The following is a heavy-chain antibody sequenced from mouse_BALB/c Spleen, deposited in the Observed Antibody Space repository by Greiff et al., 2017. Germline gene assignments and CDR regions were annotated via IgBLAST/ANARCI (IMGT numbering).Heavy chain of an antibody. CDR1: GFTFTDYY. J-gene: IGHJ3*01. CDR2: IRNKANGYTT. V-gene: IGHV7-3*02. CDR3: ARGGQWFAY. Sequence: EVQRVESGGGLVQPGGSLSLSCATSGFTFTDYYMSWVRQPPGKALEWLGFIRNKANGYTTEYSASVKGRFTISRDNSQSILYLQMNTLRAEDSATYYCARGGQWFAYWGQGTLVTVSA.